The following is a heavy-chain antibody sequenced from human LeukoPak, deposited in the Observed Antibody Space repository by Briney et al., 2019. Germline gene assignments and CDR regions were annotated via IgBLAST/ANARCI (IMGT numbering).Heavy chain of an antibody. J-gene: IGHJ6*02. CDR2: IFYSGST. Sequence: PSETLSLTCTVSGGSISSYYWSWIRPPPGKGLEWIGYIFYSGSTNYNPSLKSRVTISVDTSKNQFSLMLSSVTAADTAVYFCARDPYYGMDVWGQGTTVTVSS. CDR1: GGSISSYY. D-gene: IGHD3-16*01. V-gene: IGHV4-59*01. CDR3: ARDPYYGMDV.